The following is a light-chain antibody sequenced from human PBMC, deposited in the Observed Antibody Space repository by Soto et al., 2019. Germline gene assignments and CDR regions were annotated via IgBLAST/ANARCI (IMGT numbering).Light chain of an antibody. Sequence: ESVWTQSPGTLSLSPGERATLSCRASQSVSSSYLAWYQQKPGQAHRLLIYGASSRATGIPDRFSGSGSGTDFTLTIRRLEPEDFAVYYCKQYGGSSITVGQGTRLEI. CDR2: GAS. CDR3: KQYGGSSIT. V-gene: IGKV3-20*01. CDR1: QSVSSSY. J-gene: IGKJ5*01.